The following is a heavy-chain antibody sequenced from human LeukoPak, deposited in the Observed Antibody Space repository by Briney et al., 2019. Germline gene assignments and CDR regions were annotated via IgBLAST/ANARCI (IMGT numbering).Heavy chain of an antibody. V-gene: IGHV3-74*01. CDR1: GFPFSSNW. CDR2: INSDGSSP. Sequence: GGSLRLSCAASGFPFSSNWMHWVRQAPGKGLVWVSRINSDGSSPHYADSVKGRFTISRDNAKNMLYLEMNSLRAEDTAVYFCARVGRATAGNYFDYWGQGTLVTVSS. J-gene: IGHJ4*02. CDR3: ARVGRATAGNYFDY. D-gene: IGHD6-13*01.